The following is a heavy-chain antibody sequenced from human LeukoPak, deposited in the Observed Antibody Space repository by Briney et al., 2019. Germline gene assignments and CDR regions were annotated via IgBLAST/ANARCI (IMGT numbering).Heavy chain of an antibody. V-gene: IGHV1-18*01. CDR2: INTYNANT. D-gene: IGHD3-22*01. CDR3: ATTYYYDSSGTESFDY. J-gene: IGHJ4*02. Sequence: ASVTVSCKASGYTFPGYGISWVRQAPGQGLEWMGWINTYNANTNYTQRPQGRVTMTRNTSISTAYMELSSLRSEDTAVYYCATTYYYDSSGTESFDYWGQGTLVTVAS. CDR1: GYTFPGYG.